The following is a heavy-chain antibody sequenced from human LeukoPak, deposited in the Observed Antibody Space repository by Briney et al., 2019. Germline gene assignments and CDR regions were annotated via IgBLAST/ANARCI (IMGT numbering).Heavy chain of an antibody. V-gene: IGHV4-34*01. D-gene: IGHD3-9*01. Sequence: SETLSLTCAVYGVSFSGYYWSWLRQPPGKGLEWFGEINHSGSTNYNPSLKSRVTISVDTSKNQFSLKLSSVPAADTAVYYCARGGVLRYSAGGVFYYGMDVWGKGTTVTVSS. CDR3: ARGGVLRYSAGGVFYYGMDV. CDR1: GVSFSGYY. CDR2: INHSGST. J-gene: IGHJ6*04.